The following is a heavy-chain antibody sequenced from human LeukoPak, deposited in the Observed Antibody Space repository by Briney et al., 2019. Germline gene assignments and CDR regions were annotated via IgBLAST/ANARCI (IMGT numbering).Heavy chain of an antibody. CDR2: IKQDGSEK. CDR1: GFTFSNYW. Sequence: PGGSLRLSCAAAGFTFSNYWMSWVRQAPGKVLEWVANIKQDGSEKYYVDSVKGRFTISRDDAKNSLYLQMNSLRVEDTAFYYCARKAYGTDVWGKGTTVTVSS. J-gene: IGHJ6*04. V-gene: IGHV3-7*03. CDR3: ARKAYGTDV.